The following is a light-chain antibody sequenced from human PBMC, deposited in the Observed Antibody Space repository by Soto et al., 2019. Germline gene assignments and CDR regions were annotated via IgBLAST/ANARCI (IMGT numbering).Light chain of an antibody. CDR3: QQYYSYPQT. CDR1: QSISSY. Sequence: AIPLSGSLSSLSASTRDRVTITCPASQSISSYLAWYQQKPGKAPKLLIYAASTLQSRVPSRFSGSGSGTDFTLTISCLESEDFATYYCQQYYSYPQTFGQGTRLEIK. V-gene: IGKV1-8*01. J-gene: IGKJ5*01. CDR2: AAS.